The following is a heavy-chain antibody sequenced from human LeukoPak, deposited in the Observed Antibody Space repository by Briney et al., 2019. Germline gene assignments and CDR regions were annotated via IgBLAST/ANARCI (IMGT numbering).Heavy chain of an antibody. CDR3: ARDVGGYRYGYRPTELYWYFDL. CDR2: IYTSGST. J-gene: IGHJ2*01. D-gene: IGHD5-18*01. V-gene: IGHV4-4*07. Sequence: SETLSLTCTASGGSISSYYWTWIRQPAGKGLEWIGRIYTSGSTNYNPSLKSRVTMSVDTSKNQFSLRLSSVTAADTAVYYCARDVGGYRYGYRPTELYWYFDLWGRGTLVTVSS. CDR1: GGSISSYY.